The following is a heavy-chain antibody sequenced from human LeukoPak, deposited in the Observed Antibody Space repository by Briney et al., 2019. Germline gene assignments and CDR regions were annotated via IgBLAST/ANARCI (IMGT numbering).Heavy chain of an antibody. V-gene: IGHV2-5*01. CDR1: GFSLITSGAG. Sequence: SGPTLVNPPQPLTLTCTFSGFSLITSGAGVGWVRQPPVKALEWLILIYWNDDKRYSPSLKSRLTITQDTSRSQVVLTMTNMDPVDTGTYYCVHRLSHGMNWFASWGQGTLVTVSS. J-gene: IGHJ5*01. CDR2: IYWNDDK. CDR3: VHRLSHGMNWFAS. D-gene: IGHD1-14*01.